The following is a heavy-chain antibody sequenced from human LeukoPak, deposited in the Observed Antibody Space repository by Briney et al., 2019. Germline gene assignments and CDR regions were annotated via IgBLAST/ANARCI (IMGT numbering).Heavy chain of an antibody. V-gene: IGHV3-30*03. Sequence: PGRSLRLSCAASGFTFSSYGMHWVRQAPGKGLEWVAVISYDGSNKFYADSVKGRFTISRDNSKNTLYLQMNSLRAEDTAVYYCAREAPPYCSSTSCLFRGMDVWGQGTTVTVSS. CDR1: GFTFSSYG. CDR3: AREAPPYCSSTSCLFRGMDV. J-gene: IGHJ6*02. CDR2: ISYDGSNK. D-gene: IGHD2-2*01.